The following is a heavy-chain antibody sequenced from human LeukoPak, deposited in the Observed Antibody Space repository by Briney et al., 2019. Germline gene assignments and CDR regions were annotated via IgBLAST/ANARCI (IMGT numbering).Heavy chain of an antibody. Sequence: SETLSLTCTVSGGSISSYYWSWIRQPPGKGLEWIGYIYYSGSTNYNPSLKSRVTISVDTSKNQFSLKLSSVTAADTAVYYCARKSLRFLEWLSDYWGQGTLVTVSS. J-gene: IGHJ4*02. CDR2: IYYSGST. CDR3: ARKSLRFLEWLSDY. D-gene: IGHD3-3*01. V-gene: IGHV4-59*01. CDR1: GGSISSYY.